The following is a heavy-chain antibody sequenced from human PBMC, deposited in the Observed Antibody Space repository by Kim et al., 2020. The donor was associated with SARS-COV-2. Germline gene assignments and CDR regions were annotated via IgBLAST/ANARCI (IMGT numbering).Heavy chain of an antibody. Sequence: SETLSLTCTVSGGSISSGGYYWSWIRQHPGKGLEWIGYIYYSGSTYYNPSLKSRVTISVDTSKNQFSLKLSSVTAADTAVYYCARDKTSTFYYYDSSGQGGWFDPWGQGTLVTVSS. CDR3: ARDKTSTFYYYDSSGQGGWFDP. D-gene: IGHD3-22*01. J-gene: IGHJ5*02. CDR2: IYYSGST. V-gene: IGHV4-31*03. CDR1: GGSISSGGYY.